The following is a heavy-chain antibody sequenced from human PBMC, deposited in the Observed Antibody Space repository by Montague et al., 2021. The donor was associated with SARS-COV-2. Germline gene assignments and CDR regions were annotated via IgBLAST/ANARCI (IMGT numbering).Heavy chain of an antibody. D-gene: IGHD6-13*01. Sequence: SETLSLTCTVSGGPISSSSYYWGWIRQPPGKGLEWIGSIYYSGSTYYNPSLKSRVTISVDTPKNQFSLKLSSVTAADTAVYYCARVGRQQLVRLSGMDVWGQGTTVTVSS. CDR3: ARVGRQQLVRLSGMDV. CDR2: IYYSGST. J-gene: IGHJ6*02. V-gene: IGHV4-39*07. CDR1: GGPISSSSYY.